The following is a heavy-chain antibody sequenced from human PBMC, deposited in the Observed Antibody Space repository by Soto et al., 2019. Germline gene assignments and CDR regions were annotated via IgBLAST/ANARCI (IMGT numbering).Heavy chain of an antibody. CDR1: GGTFSSYA. CDR2: IIPIFGTA. CDR3: ARPYYYDSSGYPDYFDY. J-gene: IGHJ4*02. Sequence: SVKVSCKASGGTFSSYAISWVRQAPGQGLEWMGGIIPIFGTANYAQKFQGRATITADESTSTAYMELSSLRSEDTAVYYCARPYYYDSSGYPDYFDYWGQGTLVTAPQ. V-gene: IGHV1-69*13. D-gene: IGHD3-22*01.